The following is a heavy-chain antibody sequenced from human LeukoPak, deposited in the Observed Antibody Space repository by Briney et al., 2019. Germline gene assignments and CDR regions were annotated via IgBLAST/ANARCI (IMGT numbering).Heavy chain of an antibody. CDR2: IYYSGST. J-gene: IGHJ6*02. V-gene: IGHV4-59*11. D-gene: IGHD1-26*01. CDR1: GGSISSHY. Sequence: SETLSLTCTVSGGSISSHYWSWIRQPPGKGLEWIGYIYYSGSTNYNPSLKSRVTISVDTSKNQFSLKLSSVTAADTAVYYCARETVAHSGSYYYYYGMDVWGQGTTVTVSS. CDR3: ARETVAHSGSYYYYYGMDV.